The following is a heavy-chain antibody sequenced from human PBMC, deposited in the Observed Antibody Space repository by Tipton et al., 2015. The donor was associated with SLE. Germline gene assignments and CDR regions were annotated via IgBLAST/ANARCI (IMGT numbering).Heavy chain of an antibody. CDR1: GGSFSGYF. D-gene: IGHD6-13*01. Sequence: LSLTCAVYGGSFSGYFWSWIRQPPGKGLEWIGEINHSGSTNYNPSLKSRVTISVDTSKNQFSLKLSSVTAADTSVYYCARRGDYRSSWYVASYYYMDVWGKGTTVTVSS. J-gene: IGHJ6*03. CDR3: ARRGDYRSSWYVASYYYMDV. CDR2: INHSGST. V-gene: IGHV4-34*01.